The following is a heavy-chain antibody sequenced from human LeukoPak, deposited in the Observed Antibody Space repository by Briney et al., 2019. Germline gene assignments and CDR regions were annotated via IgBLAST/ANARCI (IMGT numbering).Heavy chain of an antibody. J-gene: IGHJ4*02. V-gene: IGHV3-48*03. Sequence: GGSLRLSCEASGFTFRNYEFNWVRQAPGKGLEWVSYISSSAVTKKYADSVRGRFTISRDNAKNSLYLDMTSLRAEDTAVYYCAREYGYDSYFDFWGQGVLVSVSP. D-gene: IGHD5-12*01. CDR3: AREYGYDSYFDF. CDR1: GFTFRNYE. CDR2: ISSSAVTK.